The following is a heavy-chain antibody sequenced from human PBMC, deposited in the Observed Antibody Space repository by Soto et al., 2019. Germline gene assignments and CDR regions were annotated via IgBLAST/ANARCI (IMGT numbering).Heavy chain of an antibody. Sequence: GGSLRLSCAASGFTFSSYSMNWVRQAPGKGLEWVSSISSSSSYIYYADSVKGRFTISRDNAKNSLYLQMNSLRAEDTAVYYCARDRSGGEAYGDLAYYYGMDVWGQGTTVTVSS. V-gene: IGHV3-21*01. J-gene: IGHJ6*02. CDR3: ARDRSGGEAYGDLAYYYGMDV. CDR1: GFTFSSYS. CDR2: ISSSSSYI. D-gene: IGHD4-17*01.